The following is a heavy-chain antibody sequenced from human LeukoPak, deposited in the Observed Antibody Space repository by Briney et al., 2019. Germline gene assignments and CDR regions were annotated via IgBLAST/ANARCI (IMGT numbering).Heavy chain of an antibody. D-gene: IGHD3-22*01. V-gene: IGHV1-2*06. J-gene: IGHJ3*02. CDR1: GYTFTGYY. CDR3: ARGGYYDSSGLGVSFAFDI. Sequence: ASVKVSCKASGYTFTGYYMHWVRQAPGQGLEWMGRINPNSGGTNYAQKFQGRVTMTRDTSISTAYMELSSLRSEDTAVYYCARGGYYDSSGLGVSFAFDIWGQGTMVTVSS. CDR2: INPNSGGT.